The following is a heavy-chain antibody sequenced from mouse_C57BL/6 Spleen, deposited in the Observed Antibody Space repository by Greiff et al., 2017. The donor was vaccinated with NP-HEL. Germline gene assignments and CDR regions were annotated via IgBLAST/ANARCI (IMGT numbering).Heavy chain of an antibody. CDR1: GYTFTSYW. CDR2: IDPSDSYT. Sequence: QVQLQQPGAELVMPGASVKLSCKASGYTFTSYWMHWVKQRPGQGLEWIGEIDPSDSYTNYNQKFKGKSTLTVDKSSSTAYMQLSSLTSEDSAVYYCARLRDYWGQGTSVTVSS. J-gene: IGHJ4*01. V-gene: IGHV1-69*01. CDR3: ARLRDY.